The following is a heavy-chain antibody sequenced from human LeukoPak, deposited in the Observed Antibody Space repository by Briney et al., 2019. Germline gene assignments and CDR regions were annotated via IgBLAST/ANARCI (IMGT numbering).Heavy chain of an antibody. D-gene: IGHD6-19*01. CDR3: AKDGGGSGWYFFDY. V-gene: IGHV3-43*02. Sequence: PGGSLRLSCAASGFTFDDYAMHWVRQAPGKGLEWVSLISGDGGSKYHADSVEGRFTISRDNSRKSLYLQMNSLRSEDTALYYCAKDGGGSGWYFFDYWGQGTLVTVSS. CDR2: ISGDGGSK. J-gene: IGHJ4*02. CDR1: GFTFDDYA.